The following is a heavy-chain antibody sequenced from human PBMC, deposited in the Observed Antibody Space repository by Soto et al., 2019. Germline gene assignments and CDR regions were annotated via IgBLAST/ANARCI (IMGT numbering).Heavy chain of an antibody. Sequence: EVQLVESGGGLVQPGGSLRLSCAASGFTFISHWIHWVRQTPGKGLVWVSRIDVGGNNRNYADSVKGRFTISRDNAKNTVYLQMNSLRADDTAVYYCVRSIHQKFGMDVWGQGTTV. CDR3: VRSIHQKFGMDV. D-gene: IGHD3-3*02. V-gene: IGHV3-74*01. CDR1: GFTFISHW. J-gene: IGHJ6*02. CDR2: IDVGGNNR.